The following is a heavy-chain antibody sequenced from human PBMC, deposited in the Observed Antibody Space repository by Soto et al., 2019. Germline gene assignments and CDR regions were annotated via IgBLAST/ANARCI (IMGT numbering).Heavy chain of an antibody. D-gene: IGHD2-2*01. J-gene: IGHJ4*02. CDR2: ISGSGSTT. CDR3: AKTAAPRWASYFDY. CDR1: GFTFSNYA. Sequence: EVQLLDSGGGLVQPGGSLRLSCAASGFTFSNYAMSWVRQAPGKGLEWVSSISGSGSTTYYTDSVKGRFTISRDNSKSTLSLQMDSLRAEDTAIYYCAKTAAPRWASYFDYWGQGTLLTVSS. V-gene: IGHV3-23*01.